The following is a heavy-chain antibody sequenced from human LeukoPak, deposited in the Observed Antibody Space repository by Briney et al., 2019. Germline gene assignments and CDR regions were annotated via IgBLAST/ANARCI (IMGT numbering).Heavy chain of an antibody. J-gene: IGHJ1*01. V-gene: IGHV3-30*03. D-gene: IGHD2-2*01. CDR3: ARDGGKRAYCSSTSCAEYFQH. CDR1: GFTFSSYS. CDR2: ISYDGSNK. Sequence: GGSLRLSCAASGFTFSSYSMNWVRQAPGKGLEWVAVISYDGSNKYYADSVKGRFTISRDNSKNTLYLQMNSLRAEDTAVYYCARDGGKRAYCSSTSCAEYFQHWGQGTLVTVSS.